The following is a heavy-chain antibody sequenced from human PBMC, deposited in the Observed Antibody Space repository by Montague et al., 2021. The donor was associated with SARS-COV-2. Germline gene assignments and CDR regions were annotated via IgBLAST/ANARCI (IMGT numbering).Heavy chain of an antibody. CDR1: GGSVSSGSYY. Sequence: SEILSLTCTVSGGSVSSGSYYWSWIRQPPGKGLEWIGYIYYSGSTNYNPSLKSRVTISVDPAKNQFSLKMSSVTAADTAVYYCAREDRWNWFDPWGQGTLVIVSS. V-gene: IGHV4-61*01. D-gene: IGHD5-24*01. J-gene: IGHJ5*02. CDR2: IYYSGST. CDR3: AREDRWNWFDP.